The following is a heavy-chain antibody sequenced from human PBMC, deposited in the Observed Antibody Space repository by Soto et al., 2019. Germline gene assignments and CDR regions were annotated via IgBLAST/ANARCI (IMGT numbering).Heavy chain of an antibody. CDR1: GFTFSSYA. Sequence: GGSLRLSCAASGFTFSSYAVHWVRQAPGKGLEWVAVTSYDGSNKYYADSVKGRFTISRDNAENSLFLQMNSLRAEDTAVYYCARDKGSSSWHSFDYWGPGTLVTVSS. J-gene: IGHJ4*02. V-gene: IGHV3-30-3*01. CDR3: ARDKGSSSWHSFDY. D-gene: IGHD2-2*01. CDR2: TSYDGSNK.